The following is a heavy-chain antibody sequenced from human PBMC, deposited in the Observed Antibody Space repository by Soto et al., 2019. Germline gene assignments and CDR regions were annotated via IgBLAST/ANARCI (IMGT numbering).Heavy chain of an antibody. J-gene: IGHJ5*02. CDR1: GGTFSSYT. D-gene: IGHD3-9*01. V-gene: IGHV1-69*02. Sequence: ASVKVSCKASGGTFSSYTISWVRQAPGRGLEWMGRIIPILGIANYAQKFQGRVTITADKSTSTAYMELSSLRSEDTAVYYCARGTRGTYYDILTGYYTAGWIDPWGQGTLVTVSS. CDR2: IIPILGIA. CDR3: ARGTRGTYYDILTGYYTAGWIDP.